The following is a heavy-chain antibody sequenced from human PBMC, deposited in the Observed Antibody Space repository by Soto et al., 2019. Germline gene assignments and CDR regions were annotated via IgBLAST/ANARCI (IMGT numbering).Heavy chain of an antibody. D-gene: IGHD3-10*01. CDR1: GYSLTSYW. V-gene: IGHV5-10-1*01. CDR2: IDPSDSYT. Sequence: PGESLKISCKGSGYSLTSYWISWVRQMPGKGLEWMGRIDPSDSYTNYSPSFQGHVTISADKSIDTAYLQWSGLKASDTAMYYCARQKEDRYGSGSYYYYYGMDVWGQGTTVTVSS. CDR3: ARQKEDRYGSGSYYYYYGMDV. J-gene: IGHJ6*02.